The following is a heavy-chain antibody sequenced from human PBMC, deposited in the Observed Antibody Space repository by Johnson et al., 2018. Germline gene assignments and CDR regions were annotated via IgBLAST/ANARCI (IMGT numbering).Heavy chain of an antibody. CDR1: GFTFSSYW. CDR3: ARDRYSSSWYGDYYYGMDV. Sequence: VQLVESGGGVVQPGRSXRLSCAASGFTFSSYWMSWVRQDPGKGLEWVTNIKQDGSEKYYVDSVKGRVTISRDNAKDSLYLQMNSLIAEDPAVYYWARDRYSSSWYGDYYYGMDVWGQGTTVTVSS. D-gene: IGHD6-13*01. V-gene: IGHV3-7*01. J-gene: IGHJ6*02. CDR2: IKQDGSEK.